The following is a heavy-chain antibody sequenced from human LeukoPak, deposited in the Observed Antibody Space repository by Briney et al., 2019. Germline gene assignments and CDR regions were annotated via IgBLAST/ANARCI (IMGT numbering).Heavy chain of an antibody. CDR1: GGSFGGYY. CDR3: ARDSGYGFWSGLDY. Sequence: KPSETLSLTCAVYGGSFGGYYWSWIRQPPGKGLEWIGEINHSGSTNYNPSLKSRVTISVDTSKNQFSLKLSSVTAADTAVYYCARDSGYGFWSGLDYWGQGTLVTVSS. CDR2: INHSGST. V-gene: IGHV4-34*01. D-gene: IGHD3-3*01. J-gene: IGHJ4*02.